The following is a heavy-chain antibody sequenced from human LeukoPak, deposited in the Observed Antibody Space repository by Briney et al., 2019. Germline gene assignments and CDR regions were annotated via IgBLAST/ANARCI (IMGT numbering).Heavy chain of an antibody. CDR1: GGSISSDC. Sequence: SETLSLTCTVSGGSISSDCWSWIRQPPGKGLEWVGYIYYSGSTNYNPSLKSRVTISVDTSKNQFSLKLSSVTAADTAVYYCARDRGYCSGGSCYRWFDPWGQGTLVTVSS. J-gene: IGHJ5*02. CDR3: ARDRGYCSGGSCYRWFDP. D-gene: IGHD2-15*01. CDR2: IYYSGST. V-gene: IGHV4-59*01.